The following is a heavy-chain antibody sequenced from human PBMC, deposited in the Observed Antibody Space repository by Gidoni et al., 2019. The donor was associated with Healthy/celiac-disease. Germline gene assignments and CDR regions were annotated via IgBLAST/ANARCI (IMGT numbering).Heavy chain of an antibody. CDR3: ARDRHSSSVYYYYYGMDV. D-gene: IGHD6-6*01. CDR2: IYHSGST. J-gene: IGHJ6*02. Sequence: QVQLQESGPGLVKPSETLSLTCAVSGYSIISGYYWGWIRQPPGKGLEWIGSIYHSGSTYYNPSLKSRVTISVDTSNNQFSLKLSSVTAADTAVYYCARDRHSSSVYYYYYGMDVWGQGTTVTVSS. CDR1: GYSIISGYY. V-gene: IGHV4-38-2*02.